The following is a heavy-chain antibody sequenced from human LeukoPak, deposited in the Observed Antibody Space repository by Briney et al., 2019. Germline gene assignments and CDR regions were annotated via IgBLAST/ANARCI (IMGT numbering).Heavy chain of an antibody. Sequence: SETLSLTCAVYGGSFSGYYWSWIRQPPGKGLEWIGYIYYSGSTNYNPSLKSRVTISVDTSKNQFSLKLSSVTAADTAVYYCARVRGTGYYYYMDVWGKGTTVTISS. CDR1: GGSFSGYY. CDR3: ARVRGTGYYYYMDV. D-gene: IGHD3/OR15-3a*01. J-gene: IGHJ6*03. V-gene: IGHV4-59*01. CDR2: IYYSGST.